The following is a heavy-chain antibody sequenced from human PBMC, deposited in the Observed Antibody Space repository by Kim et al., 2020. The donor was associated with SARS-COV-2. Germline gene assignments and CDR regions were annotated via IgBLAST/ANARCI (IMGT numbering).Heavy chain of an antibody. Sequence: SETLSLTCTVSGGSISSYYWSWIRQPPGKGLEWIGYIYYSGSTNYNPSLKSRVTISVDTSKNQFSLKLSSVTAADTAVYYCARAGESGWFRVISGMDVWGQGTTVTLSS. CDR2: IYYSGST. CDR1: GGSISSYY. CDR3: ARAGESGWFRVISGMDV. J-gene: IGHJ6*02. D-gene: IGHD3-10*01. V-gene: IGHV4-59*13.